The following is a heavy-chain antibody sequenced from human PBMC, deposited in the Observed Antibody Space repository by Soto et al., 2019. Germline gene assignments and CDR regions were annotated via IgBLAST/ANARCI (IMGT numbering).Heavy chain of an antibody. D-gene: IGHD6-6*01. Sequence: PGESLKISCNGSGYSFTSYWIGWVRQMPGKGLEWMGITYPGDSDTRYSPSFQGQVTISADKSISTAYLQWSSLKASDTAMYYCARQKSIAARPYYYYGMDVWGQGTTVTVSS. CDR2: TYPGDSDT. CDR1: GYSFTSYW. V-gene: IGHV5-51*01. J-gene: IGHJ6*02. CDR3: ARQKSIAARPYYYYGMDV.